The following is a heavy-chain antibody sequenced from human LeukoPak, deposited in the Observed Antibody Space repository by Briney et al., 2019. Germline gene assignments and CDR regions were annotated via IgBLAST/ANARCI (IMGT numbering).Heavy chain of an antibody. V-gene: IGHV3-20*04. D-gene: IGHD3-22*01. CDR1: GFTFDDYG. CDR2: IDWSGRST. Sequence: PGGALRLSCAASGFTFDDYGMSWVRQAPGKGLEWVSGIDWSGRSTGYADSVKGRFTISRDNAKNSLYLQMISLRAEDTAFYFCTKDRSGYYDGSFDIWGQGTTVTVSS. J-gene: IGHJ3*02. CDR3: TKDRSGYYDGSFDI.